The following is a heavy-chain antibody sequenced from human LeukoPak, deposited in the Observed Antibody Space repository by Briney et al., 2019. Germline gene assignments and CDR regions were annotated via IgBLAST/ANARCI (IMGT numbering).Heavy chain of an antibody. CDR1: GFTFSSYA. J-gene: IGHJ5*02. D-gene: IGHD1/OR15-1a*01. Sequence: GGSLRLSCAASGFTFSSYAMSWVRQTPRTGLEWVSGIGDNGGNTYYADSVKGRFTISRDNSKNTLYLQMNSLRAEDTAVYYCAKDPATGTPNWFDPWGQGTLVTVSS. CDR2: IGDNGGNT. V-gene: IGHV3-23*01. CDR3: AKDPATGTPNWFDP.